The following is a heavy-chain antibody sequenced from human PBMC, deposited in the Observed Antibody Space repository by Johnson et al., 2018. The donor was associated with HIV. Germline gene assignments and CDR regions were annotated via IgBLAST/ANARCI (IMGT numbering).Heavy chain of an antibody. Sequence: QVQLVESGGGVVQPGGSLRLSCAASGFTFSSYGMHWVRQAPGKGLEWVAFIRYDGSNKYYADSVKGRFTISRDNSKNTLYLQMNSLRAEDTAVYYCAKDWRDSGVAFDIWGQGTMVTVSS. V-gene: IGHV3-30*02. CDR2: IRYDGSNK. D-gene: IGHD3-10*01. CDR3: AKDWRDSGVAFDI. J-gene: IGHJ3*02. CDR1: GFTFSSYG.